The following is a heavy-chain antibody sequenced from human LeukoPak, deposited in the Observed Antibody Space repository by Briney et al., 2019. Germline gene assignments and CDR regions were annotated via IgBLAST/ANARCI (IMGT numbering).Heavy chain of an antibody. CDR1: GGSISSYY. CDR3: ARGRYESTRLSAYYYYYMDV. D-gene: IGHD1-14*01. V-gene: IGHV4-4*07. J-gene: IGHJ6*03. CDR2: IYTSGST. Sequence: SETQSLTCTVSGGSISSYYWSWIRQPAGKGLEWIGRIYTSGSTIYNPSLKSRVTMSVDTSKNQFSLKLSSVTAADTAVYYCARGRYESTRLSAYYYYYMDVWGKGTTVTVSS.